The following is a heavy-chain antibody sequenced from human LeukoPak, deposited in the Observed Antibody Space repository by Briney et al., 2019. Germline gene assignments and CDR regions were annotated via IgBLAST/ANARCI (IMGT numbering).Heavy chain of an antibody. Sequence: AGSLRLSCAASGFTFSSYAMSWVRQPPGKGLEWVSAISGSGGSTYYADSVKGRFTISRDNFKNTLYLQMNSLGAEDTAVYYCAKDQIVVVPAAITGENWFDPWGQGTLVTVSS. D-gene: IGHD2-2*02. CDR3: AKDQIVVVPAAITGENWFDP. CDR2: ISGSGGST. V-gene: IGHV3-23*01. J-gene: IGHJ5*02. CDR1: GFTFSSYA.